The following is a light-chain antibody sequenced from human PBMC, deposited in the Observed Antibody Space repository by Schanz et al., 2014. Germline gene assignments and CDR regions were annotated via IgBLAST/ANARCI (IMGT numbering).Light chain of an antibody. CDR2: GAS. V-gene: IGKV3-20*01. J-gene: IGKJ1*01. Sequence: ETVLTQSPGPLSLSPGERATLSCRASQSVTNSYLAWYQQKPGQAPKLLISGASSRAPGIPDRFSGSGCGTDFTIIISRLEPEDSVVYYCQQYASSPPWTFGQGTKVEIK. CDR3: QQYASSPPWT. CDR1: QSVTNSY.